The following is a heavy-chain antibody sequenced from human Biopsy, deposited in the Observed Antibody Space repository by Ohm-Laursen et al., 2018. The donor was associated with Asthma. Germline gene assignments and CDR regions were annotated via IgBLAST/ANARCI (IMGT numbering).Heavy chain of an antibody. Sequence: GSLRLSCAASGFTFSNAWMSWVRQAPGKGLEWVSAISGSGGSTYYADSVKGRFTISRDNSKNTLYLQMNSLRAEDTAVYYCATFPYGDYLPLDYWGQGTLVTVSS. V-gene: IGHV3-23*01. J-gene: IGHJ4*02. CDR3: ATFPYGDYLPLDY. CDR1: GFTFSNAW. D-gene: IGHD4-17*01. CDR2: ISGSGGST.